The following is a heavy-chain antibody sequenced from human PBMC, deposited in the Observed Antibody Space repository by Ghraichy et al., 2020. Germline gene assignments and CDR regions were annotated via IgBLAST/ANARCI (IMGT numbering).Heavy chain of an antibody. D-gene: IGHD5-18*01. CDR3: ARDHGSAAMAPRYYYYYGMDV. Sequence: GSLNISCTVSGGSVSSGSYYWSWIRQPPGKGLEWIGYIYYSGSTNYNPSLKSRVTISVDTSKNQFSLKLSSVTAADTVVYYCARDHGSAAMAPRYYYYYGMDVWGQGTTVTVSS. CDR1: GGSVSSGSYY. J-gene: IGHJ6*02. V-gene: IGHV4-61*01. CDR2: IYYSGST.